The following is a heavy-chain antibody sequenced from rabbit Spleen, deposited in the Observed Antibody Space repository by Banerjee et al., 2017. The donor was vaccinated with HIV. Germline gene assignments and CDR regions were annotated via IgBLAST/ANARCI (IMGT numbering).Heavy chain of an antibody. CDR3: ARHNGGYDF. Sequence: EESGGGLVKPEGSLTLTCTASGFTLSGYWMCWVRQAPGKGLEWIGCIYGGSGYTYYATWAKGRLTISKTSSTTVTLQMTSLTVADTATYFCARHNGGYDFWGQGTLVTVS. J-gene: IGHJ3*01. CDR1: GFTLSGYW. CDR2: IYGGSGYT. V-gene: IGHV1S45*01. D-gene: IGHD1-1*01.